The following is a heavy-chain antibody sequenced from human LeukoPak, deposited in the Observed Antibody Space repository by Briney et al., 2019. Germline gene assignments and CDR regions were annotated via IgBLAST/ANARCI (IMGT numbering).Heavy chain of an antibody. D-gene: IGHD3-10*01. V-gene: IGHV4-39*07. CDR1: GGSISSSSYY. J-gene: IGHJ3*02. CDR2: IYYSGST. Sequence: SETLPLTCTVSGGSISSSSYYWGWIRQPPGKGLEWIGSIYYSGSTYYNPSLKSRVTISVDRSKNQFSLKLSSVTAADTAVYYCARDQGWGSGSYLGGVAAFDIWGQGTMVTVSS. CDR3: ARDQGWGSGSYLGGVAAFDI.